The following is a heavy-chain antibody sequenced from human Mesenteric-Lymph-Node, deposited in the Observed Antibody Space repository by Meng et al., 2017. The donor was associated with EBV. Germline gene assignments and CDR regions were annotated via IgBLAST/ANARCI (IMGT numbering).Heavy chain of an antibody. CDR2: ISRSSSSI. CDR3: ATGTYYWYYDY. D-gene: IGHD3-10*01. CDR1: GFIFSDFD. J-gene: IGHJ4*02. V-gene: IGHV3-11*01. Sequence: QVQLVESGGGLAKPGGSLSLSCAASGFIFSDFDMSWIRQAPGKGLEWVSYISRSSSSIYYADSVKGRFTISRDNAKNSLYLQMNSLRAEDTAVYYCATGTYYWYYDYWGQGTLVTVSS.